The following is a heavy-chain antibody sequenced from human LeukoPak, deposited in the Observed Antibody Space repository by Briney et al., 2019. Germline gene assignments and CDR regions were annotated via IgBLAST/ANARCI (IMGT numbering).Heavy chain of an antibody. V-gene: IGHV3-9*01. Sequence: TGRSLRLSCAASGFTFDDYAMHWVRQAPGKGLEWASGISWNSGSIGYADSVKGRFTISRDNAKNSLYLQMNSLRAEDTALYYCAKDIRRIQLWFFDYWGQGTLVTVSS. D-gene: IGHD5-18*01. CDR3: AKDIRRIQLWFFDY. CDR2: ISWNSGSI. J-gene: IGHJ4*02. CDR1: GFTFDDYA.